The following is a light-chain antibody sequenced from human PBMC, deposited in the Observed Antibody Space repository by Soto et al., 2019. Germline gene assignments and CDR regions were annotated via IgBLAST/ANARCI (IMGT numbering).Light chain of an antibody. Sequence: EIVMTQSPATLSVSPGGRATLSCRASQSVSSNLAWYQQKPGQAPRLLIYGASTRATGFPARFSGSGSGTEFTLTISSLQSEDFATYSCQQSYNSPQTFGQGTKVEIK. CDR3: QQSYNSPQT. V-gene: IGKV3-15*01. CDR2: GAS. J-gene: IGKJ1*01. CDR1: QSVSSN.